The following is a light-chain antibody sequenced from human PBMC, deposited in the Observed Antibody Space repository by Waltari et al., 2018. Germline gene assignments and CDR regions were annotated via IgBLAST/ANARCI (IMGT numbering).Light chain of an antibody. J-gene: IGKJ1*01. CDR3: QQSYDIPQT. V-gene: IGKV3-11*01. CDR2: DAS. Sequence: EIVLTQSPGTLSLSPGERATLSCRASQSVSIYLAWYQRKPGQAPSLLIYDASNRATCIPARFSGSGSGTDFTLTITSLQPEDSATYYCQQSYDIPQTFGQGTKVEI. CDR1: QSVSIY.